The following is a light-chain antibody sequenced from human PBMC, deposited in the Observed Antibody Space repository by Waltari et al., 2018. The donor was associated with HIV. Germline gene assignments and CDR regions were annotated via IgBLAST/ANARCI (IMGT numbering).Light chain of an antibody. J-gene: IGKJ1*01. CDR2: WAS. CDR3: QQYYSTPRT. Sequence: DIVMTQSPHSLVVSLGERATIKSKSLQSVLYSSNNKNYLAWYQQKPGQPPKLLIYWASTRESGVPDRFSGSGSGTDFTLTISSLQAEDVAVYYCQQYYSTPRTFGQGTKVEIK. CDR1: QSVLYSSNNKNY. V-gene: IGKV4-1*01.